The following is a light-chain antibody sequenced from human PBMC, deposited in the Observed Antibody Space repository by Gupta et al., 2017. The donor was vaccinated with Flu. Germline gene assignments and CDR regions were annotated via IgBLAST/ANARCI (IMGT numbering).Light chain of an antibody. CDR1: SSPICSPP. V-gene: IGLV1-44*01. Sequence: SVLTQPPPASGPPGQTVSISCSGGSSPICSPPVNWYQQRAGKAPKLLMYANSQRPSGVPERFSGAKSGTSGSLAISGLQAEDEACYYCAAGDDSRNVVIFGGGTKLTVL. J-gene: IGLJ2*01. CDR3: AAGDDSRNVVI. CDR2: ANS.